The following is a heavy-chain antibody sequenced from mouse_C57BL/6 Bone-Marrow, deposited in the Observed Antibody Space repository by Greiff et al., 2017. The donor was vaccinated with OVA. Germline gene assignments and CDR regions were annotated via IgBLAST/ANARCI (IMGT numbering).Heavy chain of an antibody. V-gene: IGHV1-50*01. CDR2: IDPSDSYT. D-gene: IGHD3-2*02. CDR3: ARSGYWLRFAY. J-gene: IGHJ3*01. CDR1: GYTFTSYW. Sequence: VQLQQPGAELVKPGASVKLSCKASGYTFTSYWMQWVKQRPGQGLEWIGEIDPSDSYTNYNQKFKGKATLTVDTSSSTAYMQLSSLTSEDSAVYYCARSGYWLRFAYWGQGTLVTVSA.